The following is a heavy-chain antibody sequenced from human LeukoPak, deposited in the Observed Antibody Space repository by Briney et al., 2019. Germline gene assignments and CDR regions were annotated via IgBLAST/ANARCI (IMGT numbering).Heavy chain of an antibody. CDR1: GGSISSSSYY. CDR3: ARRPGPWDY. CDR2: IYYSGST. Sequence: SETLSLTCTVSGGSISSSSYYWGWIRQPPGKGLEWIGSIYYSGSTYYNPSLKSRVTISVDTSKNQFSLKLSSVTAADTAVYYCARRPGPWDYWGQGTLVTVSS. V-gene: IGHV4-39*01. J-gene: IGHJ4*02.